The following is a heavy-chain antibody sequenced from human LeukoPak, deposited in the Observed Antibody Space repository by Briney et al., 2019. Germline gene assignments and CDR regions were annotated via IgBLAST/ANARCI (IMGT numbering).Heavy chain of an antibody. Sequence: SQTLSLTCTVSGVSISSGSYYWSWIRQPAGKGLEWIGRIYTSGSTNYNPSLKSRVTISVDTSKNQFSLKLSSVTAADTAVYYCARDRWGSSGWYFYYYMDVWGKGTTVTISS. CDR2: IYTSGST. CDR3: ARDRWGSSGWYFYYYMDV. D-gene: IGHD6-19*01. V-gene: IGHV4-61*02. J-gene: IGHJ6*03. CDR1: GVSISSGSYY.